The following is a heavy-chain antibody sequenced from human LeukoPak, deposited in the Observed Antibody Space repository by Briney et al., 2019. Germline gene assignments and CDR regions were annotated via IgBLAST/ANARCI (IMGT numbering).Heavy chain of an antibody. V-gene: IGHV4-34*01. Sequence: PSETLSLTCAVYGGSFSGYYWSWIRQPPGKGLEWIGEINHSGSTNYNPSLKSRVTISVDTSKNQFSLKLSSVTAADTAVYYCARGPSRYSSGWYNLRFDYWGQGTLFTVSS. J-gene: IGHJ4*02. D-gene: IGHD6-19*01. CDR3: ARGPSRYSSGWYNLRFDY. CDR1: GGSFSGYY. CDR2: INHSGST.